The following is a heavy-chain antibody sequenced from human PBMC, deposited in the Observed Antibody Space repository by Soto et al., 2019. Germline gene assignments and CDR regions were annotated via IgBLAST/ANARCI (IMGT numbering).Heavy chain of an antibody. CDR3: ATTRTVAATRYYYYGMDV. CDR2: FDPEDGET. J-gene: IGHJ6*02. Sequence: ASVKVSCKVSGYTLTELSMHWVRQAPGKRLEWMGGFDPEDGETIYAQKFQGRVTMTEDTSTDTAYMELSSLRSEDTAVYYCATTRTVAATRYYYYGMDVWGQGTTVTVSS. V-gene: IGHV1-24*01. CDR1: GYTLTELS. D-gene: IGHD2-15*01.